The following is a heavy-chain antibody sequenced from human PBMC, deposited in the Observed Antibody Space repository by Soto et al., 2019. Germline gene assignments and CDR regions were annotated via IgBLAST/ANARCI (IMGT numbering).Heavy chain of an antibody. CDR2: ISGRGGNT. Sequence: GGSLRLSCAASGFTFSSYAMSWVRQAPGKGLEWVSAISGRGGNTYYADSVKGRFTISRDYSKNTLYLQMNSLRAEDTAVYYCAKDLPPSYRGIRCASYAMDFWGQGTMVTVSS. CDR1: GFTFSSYA. CDR3: AKDLPPSYRGIRCASYAMDF. V-gene: IGHV3-23*01. J-gene: IGHJ6*02. D-gene: IGHD1-26*01.